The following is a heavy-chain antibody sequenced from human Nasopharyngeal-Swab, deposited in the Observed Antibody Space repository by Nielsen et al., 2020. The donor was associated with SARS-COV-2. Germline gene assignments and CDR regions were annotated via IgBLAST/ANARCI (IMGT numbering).Heavy chain of an antibody. CDR3: AREGYYDSSAYYHHDAFDI. D-gene: IGHD3-22*01. CDR2: IYYSGST. CDR1: GGSISSGDHY. Sequence: SETLSLTCTVSGGSISSGDHYWSWIRQPPGKGLEWIGYIYYSGSTYYNPSLKSRVTVSVDTSKNQFSLKLSSVTSADTAVYYCAREGYYDSSAYYHHDAFDIWGQGTMVTVSS. J-gene: IGHJ3*02. V-gene: IGHV4-30-4*01.